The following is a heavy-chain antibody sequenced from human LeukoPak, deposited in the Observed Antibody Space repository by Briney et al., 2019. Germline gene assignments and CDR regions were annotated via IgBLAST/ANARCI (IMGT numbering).Heavy chain of an antibody. CDR2: INPSGGST. D-gene: IGHD6-19*01. Sequence: ASVKVSCKASGYTFTSYYMHWVRQAPGQGLEWMGIINPSGGSTSYAQKFQGRVTMTRDTSTGTVYMELSSLRSEDTAAYYCAREDSSGWPNDYWGQGTLVTVSS. CDR1: GYTFTSYY. CDR3: AREDSSGWPNDY. J-gene: IGHJ4*02. V-gene: IGHV1-46*01.